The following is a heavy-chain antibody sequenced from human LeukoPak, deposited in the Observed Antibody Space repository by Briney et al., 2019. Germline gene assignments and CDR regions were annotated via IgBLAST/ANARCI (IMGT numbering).Heavy chain of an antibody. CDR3: ARESTEERPGC. Sequence: GGSLRLSCAASGFTLSDYWMSWVRQAPGKGLEWVANMDQDGSEENYVDSVKGRFTISRDDAKNSLYLQMSSLRAEDTAVYYCARESTEERPGCWGQGTPVTVSS. CDR1: GFTLSDYW. D-gene: IGHD1-1*01. CDR2: MDQDGSEE. J-gene: IGHJ4*02. V-gene: IGHV3-7*01.